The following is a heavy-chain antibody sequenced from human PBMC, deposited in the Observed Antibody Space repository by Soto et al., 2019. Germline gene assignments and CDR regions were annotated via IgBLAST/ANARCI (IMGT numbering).Heavy chain of an antibody. D-gene: IGHD3-3*01. CDR3: GRPPHKQTFLVAFDI. J-gene: IGHJ3*02. V-gene: IGHV4-39*01. CDR2: IYSSGST. CDR1: GGSISSTSYY. Sequence: PSETLSLTCTVSGGSISSTSYYWVWIRQPPGKGLEWIGSIYSSGSTYYNPSLKSRVTISVDTSKNQFSLKLSSVTAADTAVYYFGRPPHKQTFLVAFDIWGKGKRFTFPS.